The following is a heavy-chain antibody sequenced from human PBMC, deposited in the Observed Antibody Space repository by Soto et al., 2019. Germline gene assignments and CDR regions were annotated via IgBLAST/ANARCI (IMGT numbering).Heavy chain of an antibody. V-gene: IGHV4-59*12. D-gene: IGHD3-3*01. CDR1: GGSLSSYY. Sequence: SETLSLTCTVSGGSLSSYYWSWIRQPPGKGLEWIGYIYYSGSTNYNPSLKSRVTISVDTSKNQFSLKLSSVTAADTAVYYCARGHDFWSGYYRYFDYWGQGTLVPAPQ. CDR3: ARGHDFWSGYYRYFDY. J-gene: IGHJ4*02. CDR2: IYYSGST.